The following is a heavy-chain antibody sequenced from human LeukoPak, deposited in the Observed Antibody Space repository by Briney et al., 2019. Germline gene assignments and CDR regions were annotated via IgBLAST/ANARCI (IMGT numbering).Heavy chain of an antibody. CDR1: GGSISSSSYY. D-gene: IGHD3-22*01. Sequence: PSETLSLTCTVSGGSISSSSYYWGWIRQPPGKGLEWIGSIYYNGSTYYNPSLKSRVTISVDTSKNQFSLKLSSVTAADTAVYYCARQLISPNYYDSSGYSVWGQGTLVTVSS. CDR3: ARQLISPNYYDSSGYSV. V-gene: IGHV4-39*01. J-gene: IGHJ4*02. CDR2: IYYNGST.